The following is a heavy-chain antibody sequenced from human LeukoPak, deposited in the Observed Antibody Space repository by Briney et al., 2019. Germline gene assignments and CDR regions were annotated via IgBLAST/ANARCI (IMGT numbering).Heavy chain of an antibody. V-gene: IGHV3-66*01. Sequence: GGSLRHSCAASGFTVSSNYMTWVRQAPGKGLEWVSVIYNTGSTYYAESVKGRFTISRDNSKNTLYLQMNSLRAEDTAVYYCARGLSSSSWYYNWGQGTLVTVSS. CDR1: GFTVSSNY. CDR2: IYNTGST. J-gene: IGHJ4*02. CDR3: ARGLSSSSWYYN. D-gene: IGHD6-13*01.